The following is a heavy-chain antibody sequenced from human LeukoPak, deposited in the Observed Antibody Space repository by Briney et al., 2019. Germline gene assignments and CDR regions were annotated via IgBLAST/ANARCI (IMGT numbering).Heavy chain of an antibody. CDR1: GGSISCGGYY. J-gene: IGHJ5*02. D-gene: IGHD4-11*01. Sequence: SETLSLTCTVSGGSISCGGYYWSWIRQHPGQGLEWIGYIHKSGSTYYNPSLESRVTISVDTSKNQFSLKLRSVTAADTAMYYCARVTTAAWSDPWGHGTPVTVSS. V-gene: IGHV4-31*03. CDR3: ARVTTAAWSDP. CDR2: IHKSGST.